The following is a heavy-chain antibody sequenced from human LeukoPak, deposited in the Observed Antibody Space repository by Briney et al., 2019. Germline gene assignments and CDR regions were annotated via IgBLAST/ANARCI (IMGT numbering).Heavy chain of an antibody. D-gene: IGHD6-13*01. CDR3: ARDSRRYSSSSSFMDV. V-gene: IGHV3-48*04. CDR1: GFTFSSYS. J-gene: IGHJ6*02. Sequence: PGGSLRLSCAASGFTFSSYSMTWVRQAPGKGLEWVSYISSSSSAIYYADSVKGRFTISRDNAKNSLYLQMNSLRAEDTAVYYCARDSRRYSSSSSFMDVWGQGTTVTVSS. CDR2: ISSSSSAI.